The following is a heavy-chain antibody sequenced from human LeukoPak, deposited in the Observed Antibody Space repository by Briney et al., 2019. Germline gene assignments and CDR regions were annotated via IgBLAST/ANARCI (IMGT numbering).Heavy chain of an antibody. D-gene: IGHD3-3*01. CDR2: INPNSGGT. J-gene: IGHJ3*02. V-gene: IGHV1-2*04. Sequence: ASVKVSCKASGYTFTGYYMHWVRQAPGQGLEWMGWINPNSGGTNYAQKFQGWVTMTRDTSISTAYMELSRLRSDDTAVYYCARSTYYDFWSGYTGGAFDIWGQGTMVTVSS. CDR3: ARSTYYDFWSGYTGGAFDI. CDR1: GYTFTGYY.